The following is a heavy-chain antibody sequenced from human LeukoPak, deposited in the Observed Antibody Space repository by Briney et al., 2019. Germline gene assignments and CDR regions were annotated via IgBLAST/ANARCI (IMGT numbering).Heavy chain of an antibody. Sequence: PGGSLRLSCAASGFTFTSYAMSWVRQAPGKGLEWVSTISDGGSSTFYADSVKGRFTISRDNSKNTLYLQMNSLRAEDTAVYYCARDPPAVHFDYWGQGTLVTVSS. CDR3: ARDPPAVHFDY. CDR2: ISDGGSST. J-gene: IGHJ4*02. D-gene: IGHD2-2*01. CDR1: GFTFTSYA. V-gene: IGHV3-23*01.